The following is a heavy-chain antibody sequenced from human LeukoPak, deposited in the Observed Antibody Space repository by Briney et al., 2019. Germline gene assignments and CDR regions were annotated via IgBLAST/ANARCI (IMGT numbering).Heavy chain of an antibody. CDR3: ARDIVVVPAAAGDYYYYMDV. CDR2: IYYSGST. D-gene: IGHD2-2*01. V-gene: IGHV4-30-4*08. J-gene: IGHJ6*03. CDR1: GGSISSGDYY. Sequence: SQTLSPTCTVSGGSISSGDYYWSWIRQPPGKGLEWIGYIYYSGSTYYNPSLKSRVTISVDTSKNQFSLKLSSVTAADTAVYYCARDIVVVPAAAGDYYYYMDVWGKGTTVTVSS.